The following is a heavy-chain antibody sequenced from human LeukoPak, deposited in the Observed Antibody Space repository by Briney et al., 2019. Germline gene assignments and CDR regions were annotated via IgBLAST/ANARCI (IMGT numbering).Heavy chain of an antibody. CDR2: ISYDGSNK. J-gene: IGHJ6*02. Sequence: GSLRLSCAASGFTFSSYGMHWVRQAPGKGLEWVAVISYDGSNKYYADSVKGRFTISRDNSKNTLYLQMNSLRAEDTAVYYCAKSSYYDSSGYPRSYYYYGMDVWGQGTTVTVSS. D-gene: IGHD3-22*01. CDR3: AKSSYYDSSGYPRSYYYYGMDV. CDR1: GFTFSSYG. V-gene: IGHV3-30*18.